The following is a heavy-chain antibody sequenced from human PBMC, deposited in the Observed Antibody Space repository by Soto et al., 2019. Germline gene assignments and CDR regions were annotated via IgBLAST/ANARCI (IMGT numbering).Heavy chain of an antibody. V-gene: IGHV4-4*02. CDR2: IYHSDST. J-gene: IGHJ4*02. Sequence: CYFRSWVRQPPGKGLEWIGEIYHSDSTNYNPSLKSRVTMSVDKSKNHFSLKLNSVTAEDTAVYYCARGYYYDSSGYFDSWGQGILVTVSS. CDR1: CYF. D-gene: IGHD3-22*01. CDR3: ARGYYYDSSGYFDS.